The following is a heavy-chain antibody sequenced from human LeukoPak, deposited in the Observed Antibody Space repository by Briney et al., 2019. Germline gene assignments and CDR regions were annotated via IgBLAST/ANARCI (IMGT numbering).Heavy chain of an antibody. CDR1: GGSISSYY. Sequence: SETLSLTCTVSGGSISSYYWSWIRQPAGKGLEWIGRIYTSGSTNYNPSLKGRVTMSVDTSKNQFSLKLSSVTAADTAVYYCARWASRGKGNYYYMDVWGKGTTVTISS. J-gene: IGHJ6*03. CDR2: IYTSGST. V-gene: IGHV4-4*07. CDR3: ARWASRGKGNYYYMDV.